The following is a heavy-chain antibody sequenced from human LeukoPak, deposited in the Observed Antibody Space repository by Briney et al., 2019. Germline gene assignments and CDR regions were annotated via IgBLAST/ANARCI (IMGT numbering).Heavy chain of an antibody. CDR2: IYHSGDT. V-gene: IGHV4-39*01. Sequence: SETLSLTCTVSGDSISSSTYYWDWIRQSPGKGLEWIGGIYHSGDTSYNPSLKNRVTISVDTSKNQFSLRLTSVTATDTAIYYCARQSWVGSSGWRNEDTYYFDYWGQGTLVTVSS. CDR1: GDSISSSTYY. D-gene: IGHD6-19*01. CDR3: ARQSWVGSSGWRNEDTYYFDY. J-gene: IGHJ4*02.